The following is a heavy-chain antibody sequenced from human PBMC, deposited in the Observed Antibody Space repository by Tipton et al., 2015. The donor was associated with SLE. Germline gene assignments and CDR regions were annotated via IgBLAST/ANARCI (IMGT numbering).Heavy chain of an antibody. V-gene: IGHV3-33*01. CDR3: ARTEDFSDFYFDF. D-gene: IGHD4-17*01. J-gene: IGHJ4*02. CDR1: GFTFSSYG. CDR2: IWYDGSNK. Sequence: RSLRLSCAASGFTFSSYGMHWVRQAPGKGLEWVSIIWYDGSNKYYADSVKGRFTISRDNSKNTVYLQMNSLRAEDTAIYYCARTEDFSDFYFDFWGQGTLVTVSS.